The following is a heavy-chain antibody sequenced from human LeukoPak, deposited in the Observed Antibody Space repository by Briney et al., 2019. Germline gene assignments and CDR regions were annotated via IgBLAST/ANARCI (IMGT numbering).Heavy chain of an antibody. Sequence: SVKVSCKASGYTFTSYGISWVRQAPGQGLEWMGWISAYNGNTNYAQKLQGRVTMTTDTSTSTAYMELRSLRSDDTAVYYCARDASYYDSSGYRDYWGQGTLATVSS. V-gene: IGHV1-18*01. CDR2: ISAYNGNT. CDR1: GYTFTSYG. CDR3: ARDASYYDSSGYRDY. D-gene: IGHD3-22*01. J-gene: IGHJ4*02.